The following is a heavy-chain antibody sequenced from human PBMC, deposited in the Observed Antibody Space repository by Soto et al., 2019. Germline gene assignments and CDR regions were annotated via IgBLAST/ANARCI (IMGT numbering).Heavy chain of an antibody. V-gene: IGHV3-30*18. Sequence: QVQLVESGGGVVQPGRSLRLSCAASGFTFSSYGMHWVRQAPGKGLEWVAVISYDGSNKYYADSVKGRFTISRDNSKNTLYLQRNSLRAEDTAVYYCAKEVKDSSGYYSWYFDLWGRGTLVTVSS. CDR1: GFTFSSYG. CDR2: ISYDGSNK. CDR3: AKEVKDSSGYYSWYFDL. J-gene: IGHJ2*01. D-gene: IGHD3-22*01.